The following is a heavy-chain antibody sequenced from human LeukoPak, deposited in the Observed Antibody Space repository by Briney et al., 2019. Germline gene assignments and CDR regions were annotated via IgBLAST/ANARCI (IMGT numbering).Heavy chain of an antibody. Sequence: SETLSLTCTVSGGSISTFSWSWIRQFPGKGLEWIGSIYIKSTNYNPSLKSRVAISVDTPKNQFSLRLDSVTTADTAVYYCARDTTVASGMQYWGQETLVTVSS. D-gene: IGHD6-19*01. V-gene: IGHV4-59*01. J-gene: IGHJ4*02. CDR3: ARDTTVASGMQY. CDR1: GGSISTFS. CDR2: IYIKST.